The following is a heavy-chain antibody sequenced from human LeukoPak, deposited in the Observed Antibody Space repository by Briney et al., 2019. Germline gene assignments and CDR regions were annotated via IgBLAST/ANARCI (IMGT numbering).Heavy chain of an antibody. CDR1: GFTFSTYW. CDR3: ARPGYTAAYDL. Sequence: GGSLRLSCAASGFTFSTYWMMWARQAPGKGLVWVANMKADGSEVHYMDSVRGRFSISRDNAKNLLFLQMNTLRVDDTAVYYCARPGYTAAYDLWGQGTLVTVSS. CDR2: MKADGSEV. J-gene: IGHJ3*01. D-gene: IGHD3-9*01. V-gene: IGHV3-7*01.